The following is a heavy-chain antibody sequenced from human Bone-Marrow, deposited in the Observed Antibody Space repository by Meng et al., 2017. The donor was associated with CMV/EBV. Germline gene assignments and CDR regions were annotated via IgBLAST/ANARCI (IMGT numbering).Heavy chain of an antibody. Sequence: SETLSLTCTVSGDSIDNYYWNWIRRPPGKGLEWIGYVHYSGSTIYNPSLKSRVTISLHTSKSQFSLKLSSVTAADTAVYYCARDFRVRSGTGGMDVWGQGTTVTVSS. CDR1: GDSIDNYY. J-gene: IGHJ6*01. CDR2: VHYSGST. CDR3: ARDFRVRSGTGGMDV. V-gene: IGHV4-59*01. D-gene: IGHD1-7*01.